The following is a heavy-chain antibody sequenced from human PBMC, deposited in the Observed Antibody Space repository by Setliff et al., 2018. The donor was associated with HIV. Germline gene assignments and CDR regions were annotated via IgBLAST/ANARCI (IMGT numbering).Heavy chain of an antibody. V-gene: IGHV4-38-2*02. CDR3: ARVAESSGYYHLDY. Sequence: SETLSLTCTVSGYSMTSDYQWGWIRQPPGKGLEWIGSIYHSGTTYYNPSLKSRVTISVDTSKKQFSRKLSSVTAADTAVYHCARVAESSGYYHLDYWGQGTLVTVS. D-gene: IGHD3-22*01. CDR1: GYSMTSDYQ. CDR2: IYHSGTT. J-gene: IGHJ4*02.